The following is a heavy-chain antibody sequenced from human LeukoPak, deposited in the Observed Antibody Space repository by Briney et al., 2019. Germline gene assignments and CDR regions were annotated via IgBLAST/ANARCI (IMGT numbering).Heavy chain of an antibody. J-gene: IGHJ5*02. CDR2: INHSGST. V-gene: IGHV4-34*01. Sequence: SETLSLTCAVYGGSFSGYYWSWIRQPPGKGLEWIGEINHSGSTNYNPSLKSRVTISVDTSKNQLSLKLSPVTAADTAVYYCARSKAHLSTSWYGTWFDPWGQGTLVTVSS. CDR1: GGSFSGYY. CDR3: ARSKAHLSTSWYGTWFDP. D-gene: IGHD2-2*01.